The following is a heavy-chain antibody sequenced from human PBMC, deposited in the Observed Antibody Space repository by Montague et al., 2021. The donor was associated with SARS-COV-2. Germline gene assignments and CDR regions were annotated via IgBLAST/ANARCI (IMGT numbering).Heavy chain of an antibody. CDR2: VYESGRT. V-gene: IGHV4-39*01. CDR3: GRFRGVSWCADGTGPSDY. Sequence: SETLSLTCTVSGGSISSSIDYWGWIRQPPGKGLEWIGSVYESGRTYYNPSLKSRVTISVDTSQNRFSLKLRSVTAADTAVYYCGRFRGVSWCADGTGPSDYWGQGTLVTASS. D-gene: IGHD2-15*01. CDR1: GGSISSSIDY. J-gene: IGHJ4*02.